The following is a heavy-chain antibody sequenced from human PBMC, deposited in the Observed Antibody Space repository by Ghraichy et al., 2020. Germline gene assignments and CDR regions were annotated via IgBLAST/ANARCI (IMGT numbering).Heavy chain of an antibody. V-gene: IGHV4-59*01. CDR1: GDSMSYDY. Sequence: GSLRLSCTVSGDSMSYDYWSWIRQPPGKGLEWIGYIYYSGSTNYNPSLKSRVTISVDTSKNQFSLKLGSVTAADTAVYYCARLSSGGFDYWGQGTLVTVSS. CDR2: IYYSGST. CDR3: ARLSSGGFDY. J-gene: IGHJ4*02. D-gene: IGHD3-10*01.